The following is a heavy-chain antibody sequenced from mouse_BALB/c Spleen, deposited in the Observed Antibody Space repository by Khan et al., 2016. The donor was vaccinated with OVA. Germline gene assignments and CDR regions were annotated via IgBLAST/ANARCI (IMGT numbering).Heavy chain of an antibody. CDR1: GYSITSDYA. CDR2: ISYSGNT. CDR3: ARIQGGDFDY. V-gene: IGHV3-2*02. Sequence: VQLQQSGPGLVKPSQSLSLTCTVTGYSITSDYAWNWIRQFPGNKLEWMGYISYSGNTKYNPSLKSRISINRDTSKNQFFLQLNFVTIEDTATYYCARIQGGDFDYWGQGTTLTVSS. J-gene: IGHJ2*01. D-gene: IGHD3-2*02.